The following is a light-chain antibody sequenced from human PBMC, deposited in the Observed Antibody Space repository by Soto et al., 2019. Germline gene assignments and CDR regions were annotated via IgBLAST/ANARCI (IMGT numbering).Light chain of an antibody. V-gene: IGKV3-15*01. CDR2: GAS. CDR1: QSVRSN. Sequence: EVGMTQSAATLSGSPGERATPSWWASQSVRSNLAWYQQKPGQAPRLLIYGASTRATDIPARFSGSGCGTDFTLTISNLQSEDFAAYYCQQYNNWPPITFGQGTRLEIK. CDR3: QQYNNWPPIT. J-gene: IGKJ5*01.